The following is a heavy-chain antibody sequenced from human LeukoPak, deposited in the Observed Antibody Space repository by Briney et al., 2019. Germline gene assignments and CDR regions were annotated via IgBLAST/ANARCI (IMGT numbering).Heavy chain of an antibody. CDR2: IYYRGST. V-gene: IGHV4-39*07. Sequence: SETLSLTCTVSGDSISSSSSYWGWIRQPPGKGLEWIGSIYYRGSTYYNPSLKSRVTISVDTSKNQFSLKLSSVTAADTAVYYCARVTGDTYCSSTSCYGSYNWFDPWGQGTLVTVSS. D-gene: IGHD2-2*01. J-gene: IGHJ5*02. CDR1: GDSISSSSSY. CDR3: ARVTGDTYCSSTSCYGSYNWFDP.